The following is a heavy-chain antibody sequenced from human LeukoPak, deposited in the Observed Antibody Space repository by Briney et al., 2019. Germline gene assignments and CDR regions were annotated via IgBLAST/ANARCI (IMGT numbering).Heavy chain of an antibody. CDR1: GFIFNDYA. J-gene: IGHJ5*01. Sequence: GGSLRFSCAASGFIFNDYAMHWVRQAPGKGLEWVAGISWNSGTIAYADSVKGRFTISRDNAKNSLYLQMNSLRPEDMAFYFCAKVAAYSSGWYDSWGQGTLVTVSS. V-gene: IGHV3-9*03. CDR2: ISWNSGTI. D-gene: IGHD6-19*01. CDR3: AKVAAYSSGWYDS.